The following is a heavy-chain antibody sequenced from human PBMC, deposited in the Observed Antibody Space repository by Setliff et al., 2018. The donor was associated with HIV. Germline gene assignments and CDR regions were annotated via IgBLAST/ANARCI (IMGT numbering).Heavy chain of an antibody. CDR2: INTQTGSP. CDR1: GCSFINYA. CDR3: ARALYGEYGGDLNWLDP. Sequence: ASVKVSCKASGCSFINYAMNWVRQAPGQGLEWMGWINTQTGSPTYAQAFTGRFVFSVDTSVTTAYQQISGLKADDTAVYYCARALYGEYGGDLNWLDPWGQGTQVTVSS. D-gene: IGHD4-17*01. J-gene: IGHJ5*02. V-gene: IGHV7-4-1*02.